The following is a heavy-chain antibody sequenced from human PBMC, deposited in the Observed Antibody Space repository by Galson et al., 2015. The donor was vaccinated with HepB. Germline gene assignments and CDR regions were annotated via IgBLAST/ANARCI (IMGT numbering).Heavy chain of an antibody. D-gene: IGHD2-2*01. V-gene: IGHV3-33*01. CDR3: ARDRSYCSTTSCQTGNWFDP. Sequence: SLRLSCAASGFTFSSYGMHWVRQAPGKGLEWVAVMWYDGSNKYYADSVKGRFTISRDNSKNTLYLQMNSLRAEDTAVYYCARDRSYCSTTSCQTGNWFDPWGQGTLVTVSS. CDR1: GFTFSSYG. CDR2: MWYDGSNK. J-gene: IGHJ5*02.